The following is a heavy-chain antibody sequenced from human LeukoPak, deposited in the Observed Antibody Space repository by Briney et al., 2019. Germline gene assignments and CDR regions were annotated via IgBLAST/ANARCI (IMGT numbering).Heavy chain of an antibody. CDR2: INSNSGGT. J-gene: IGHJ4*02. V-gene: IGHV1-2*02. D-gene: IGHD6-6*01. Sequence: ASVKVSCKTSGYTFTDYYIHCMRQAPGQGLEWMGWINSNSGGTSYAQKFQGRVTLTRDTPTGTAFMELNRLTSDDTAVYYCERTSIAARRADFDYWGQGTVVTVSS. CDR3: ERTSIAARRADFDY. CDR1: GYTFTDYY.